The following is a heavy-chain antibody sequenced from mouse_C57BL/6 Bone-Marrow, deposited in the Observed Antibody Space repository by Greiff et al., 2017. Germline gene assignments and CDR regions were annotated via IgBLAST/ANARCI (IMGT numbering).Heavy chain of an antibody. D-gene: IGHD2-3*01. Sequence: VQLQESGAELVRPGTSVKMSCKASGYTFTNYWIGWAKQRPGHGLEWIGDIYPGGGYTNYNEKFKGKATLTADKSSSTAYMQFSSLTSEDSAIYYCARGDFYDGYLDYGGQGTTLTVSP. CDR2: IYPGGGYT. V-gene: IGHV1-63*01. J-gene: IGHJ2*01. CDR1: GYTFTNYW. CDR3: ARGDFYDGYLDY.